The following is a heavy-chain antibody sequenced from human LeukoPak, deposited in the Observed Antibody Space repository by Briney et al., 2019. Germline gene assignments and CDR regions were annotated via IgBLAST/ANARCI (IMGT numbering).Heavy chain of an antibody. V-gene: IGHV4-4*02. CDR3: ARPYYYYMDV. Sequence: PSGTLSLTCAVSGDSISSNNWWSWVRQSPGKGLEWIGEIYHSGSTHYNPSLKSRLTISMDKSKNQFSLKLSSVIAADAAIYYCARPYYYYMDVWGKGTTVTVSS. J-gene: IGHJ6*03. CDR1: GDSISSNNW. CDR2: IYHSGST.